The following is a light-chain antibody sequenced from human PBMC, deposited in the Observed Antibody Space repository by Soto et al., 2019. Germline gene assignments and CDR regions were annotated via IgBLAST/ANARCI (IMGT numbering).Light chain of an antibody. CDR1: QSVSSNY. Sequence: EIVLTQSPGTLSLSPGERATLSCRASQSVSSNYLAWFQQKPGQAPRLLIYGASSRAAGIPDRFSGSGSGTVFSLTISRLEPEDFVVYYCQQYGSSPRTFGQGTKVEIK. CDR3: QQYGSSPRT. CDR2: GAS. J-gene: IGKJ1*01. V-gene: IGKV3-20*01.